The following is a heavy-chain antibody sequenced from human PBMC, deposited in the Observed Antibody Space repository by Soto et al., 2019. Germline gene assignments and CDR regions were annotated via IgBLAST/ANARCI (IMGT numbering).Heavy chain of an antibody. V-gene: IGHV3-21*01. J-gene: IGHJ6*02. CDR3: ASTRDCSSTSCSYYYYYGMDV. Sequence: GGSLRLSCAASGFTFSSYSMNWVRQAPGKGLEWVSSISSSSSYIYYADSVKGRFTISRDNAKNSLYLQMNSLRAEDTALYYCASTRDCSSTSCSYYYYYGMDVWGQGTTVTVSS. CDR1: GFTFSSYS. D-gene: IGHD2-2*01. CDR2: ISSSSSYI.